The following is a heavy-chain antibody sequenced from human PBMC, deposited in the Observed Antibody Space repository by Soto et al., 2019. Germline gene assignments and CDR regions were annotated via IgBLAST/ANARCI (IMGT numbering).Heavy chain of an antibody. CDR1: GFTFGDYA. CDR3: TRDVSLELQSIAARPGGYYYYYMDV. CDR2: IRSKAYGGTT. J-gene: IGHJ6*03. Sequence: PGGSLRLSCTASGFTFGDYAMSWFRQAPGKGLEWVGFIRSKAYGGTTEYAASVKGRFTISRDDSKSIAYLQMNSLKTEDTAVYYCTRDVSLELQSIAARPGGYYYYYMDVWGKGTTVTVSS. V-gene: IGHV3-49*03. D-gene: IGHD6-6*01.